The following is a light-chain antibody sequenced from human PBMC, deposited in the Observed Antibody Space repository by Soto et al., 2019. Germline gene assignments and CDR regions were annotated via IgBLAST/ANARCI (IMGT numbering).Light chain of an antibody. J-gene: IGKJ4*01. CDR3: QDDDHFPPLS. CDR2: DAS. Sequence: DIQMTQSPSSLSASVGDRVTITCQASQDIRNYLNWYQQKPGKAPNLLIYDASNLRAGVPSRFGGSGSGTEFTFTISSLHPEDIATYYCQDDDHFPPLSFGGGTKVEIK. CDR1: QDIRNY. V-gene: IGKV1-33*01.